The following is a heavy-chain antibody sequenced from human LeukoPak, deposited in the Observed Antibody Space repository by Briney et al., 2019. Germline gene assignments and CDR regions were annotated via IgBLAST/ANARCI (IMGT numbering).Heavy chain of an antibody. Sequence: GRSLRLSCAASGFTVSSNYMSWVRQAPGKGLEWVSVIYSGGSTYYADSVKGRFTISRDNSKSTLYIQMNSLRAEDTAVYCCARAKPKNMVRGLIMRRESRYYFDYWGQGTLVTVSS. CDR2: IYSGGST. V-gene: IGHV3-53*01. CDR1: GFTVSSNY. D-gene: IGHD3-10*01. CDR3: ARAKPKNMVRGLIMRRESRYYFDY. J-gene: IGHJ4*02.